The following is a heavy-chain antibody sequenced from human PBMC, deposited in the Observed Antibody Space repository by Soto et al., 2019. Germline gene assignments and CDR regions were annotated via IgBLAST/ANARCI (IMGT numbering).Heavy chain of an antibody. CDR3: ARVGRSSGGRHSYYCDPAFDY. D-gene: IGHD2-15*01. CDR1: GYTFTSYG. Sequence: QVQLVQSGAEVKKPGASVKVSCKASGYTFTSYGISWVRQAPGQGLEWMGWISAYNGNTNYAQKLQDRVTMTTDTATSTDYMELRSLRSDDTAVYYCARVGRSSGGRHSYYCDPAFDYWGQGTLVTGSS. CDR2: ISAYNGNT. V-gene: IGHV1-18*01. J-gene: IGHJ4*02.